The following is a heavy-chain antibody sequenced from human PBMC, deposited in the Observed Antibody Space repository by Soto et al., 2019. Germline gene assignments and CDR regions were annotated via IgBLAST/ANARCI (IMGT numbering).Heavy chain of an antibody. D-gene: IGHD3-10*01. CDR3: ARDRVFFQH. J-gene: IGHJ1*01. CDR2: INHSGRT. CDR1: VGSFSCYY. V-gene: IGHV4-34*01. Sequence: PSETLSLTFAVYVGSFSCYYWSWIRQPPGKWLEWIGEINHSGRTNXXPSLKCRVXISVETSKNQFXLKLIXFTSADTAVYYCARDRVFFQHWGQGTLVTVSS.